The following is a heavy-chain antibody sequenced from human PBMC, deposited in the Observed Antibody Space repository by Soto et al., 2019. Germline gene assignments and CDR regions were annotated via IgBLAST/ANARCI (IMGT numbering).Heavy chain of an antibody. J-gene: IGHJ6*02. CDR2: ISAYNGNT. D-gene: IGHD1-26*01. CDR3: ASKRSVGPSFYYSYGMDV. V-gene: IGHV1-18*01. CDR1: GYTFTSYG. Sequence: ASVKVSCKASGYTFTSYGISWVRQAPGQGLEWMGWISAYNGNTNYAQKLQGRVTMTTDTSTSTAYMELRSLRSDDTAVYYCASKRSVGPSFYYSYGMDVSGQGTTFTVSS.